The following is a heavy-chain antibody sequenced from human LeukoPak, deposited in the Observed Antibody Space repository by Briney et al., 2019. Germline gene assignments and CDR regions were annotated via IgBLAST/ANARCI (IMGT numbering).Heavy chain of an antibody. V-gene: IGHV4-59*10. CDR3: ARDRGYSYGAAWFDP. J-gene: IGHJ5*02. CDR1: GGSFSGYY. CDR2: IYTSGST. Sequence: SETLSLTCAVYGGSFSGYYWSWIRQPPGKGLDWIGRIYTSGSTNYNPSLKSRVTMSVDTSKNQFSLKLSSVTAADTAVYYCARDRGYSYGAAWFDPWGQGTLVTVSS. D-gene: IGHD5-18*01.